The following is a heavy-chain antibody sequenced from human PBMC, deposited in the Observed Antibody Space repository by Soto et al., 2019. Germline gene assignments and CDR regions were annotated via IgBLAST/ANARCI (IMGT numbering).Heavy chain of an antibody. CDR3: ASSWNYLSRDTFDY. CDR2: ITSSSTTI. V-gene: IGHV3-48*01. J-gene: IGHJ4*02. CDR1: GFTFSTYS. D-gene: IGHD1-7*01. Sequence: EVQLVESGGGLIQPGGSLRLSCAASGFTFSTYSMNWVRQAPGKGLEWVSYITSSSTTIYYADSVRGRFTISRDNAKNSLYLQMNSLRAEDTAVYYCASSWNYLSRDTFDYWGQGTLVTVSS.